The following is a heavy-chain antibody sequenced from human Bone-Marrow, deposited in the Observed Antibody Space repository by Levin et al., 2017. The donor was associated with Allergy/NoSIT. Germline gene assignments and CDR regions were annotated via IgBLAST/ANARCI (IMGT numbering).Heavy chain of an antibody. V-gene: IGHV4-59*01. CDR2: IYYSGST. CDR3: ARDRAGYYDSSGYYFDAFDI. D-gene: IGHD3-22*01. CDR1: GGSISSYY. J-gene: IGHJ3*02. Sequence: SETLSLTCTVSGGSISSYYWSWIRQPPGKGLEWIGYIYYSGSTNYNPSLKSRVTISVDTSKNQFSLKLSSVTAADTAVYYCARDRAGYYDSSGYYFDAFDIWGQGTMVTVSS.